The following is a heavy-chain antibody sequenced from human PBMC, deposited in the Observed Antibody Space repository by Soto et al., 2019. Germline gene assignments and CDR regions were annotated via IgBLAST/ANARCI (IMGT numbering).Heavy chain of an antibody. CDR1: GVSISSSY. V-gene: IGHV4-59*01. D-gene: IGHD5-12*01. J-gene: IGHJ4*02. CDR2: IYYTGTT. Sequence: SLTCTVSGVSISSSYWSWIRQSPGTGLEWIGYIYYTGTTNYNPSLKRRVTISLDTAKNQFSLNVNSLTTADTAVYFCARGGNRYSNTASGVGGFDFWGQGTLVTVSS. CDR3: ARGGNRYSNTASGVGGFDF.